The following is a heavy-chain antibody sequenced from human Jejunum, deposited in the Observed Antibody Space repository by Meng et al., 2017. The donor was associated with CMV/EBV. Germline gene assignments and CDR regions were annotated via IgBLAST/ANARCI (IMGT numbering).Heavy chain of an antibody. CDR2: IYTGPGTT. J-gene: IGHJ4*02. CDR1: LFSFSKSS. D-gene: IGHD2-2*02. V-gene: IGHV3-23*03. Sequence: SLFSFSKSSMQCVRQTPGQRLECVSIIYTGPGTTYYAASVKRRFTITEDDSTNTVYLLLNSLRAEHTAVYYCAPYPTPLPRFNFDRWVQGTPVTVSS. CDR3: APYPTPLPRFNFDR.